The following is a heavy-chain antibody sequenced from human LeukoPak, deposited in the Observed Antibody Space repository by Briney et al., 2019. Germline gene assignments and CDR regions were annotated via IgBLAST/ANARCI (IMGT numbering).Heavy chain of an antibody. D-gene: IGHD2-21*01. CDR2: ITSRSDQI. J-gene: IGHJ3*02. V-gene: IGHV3-23*01. CDR3: VRDRRFPDDVFDI. Sequence: PGGSLRLSCAASGFSFSSYAMGWVRQAPGKGLEWVFTITSRSDQIWNVDSVRGRFTISRDNSKNTLYLQMNSLRAEDTALYYCVRDRRFPDDVFDIWGQGTMVTVSS. CDR1: GFSFSSYA.